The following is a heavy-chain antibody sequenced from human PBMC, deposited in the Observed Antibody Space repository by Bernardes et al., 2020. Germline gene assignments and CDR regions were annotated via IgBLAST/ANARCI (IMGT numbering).Heavy chain of an antibody. Sequence: SGPTLVKPTQTLTLTCTFSGFSLSTSGVGVGWIRQPPGKALEWLALIYWDDDKRYSPSLKSRLTITKDTSKNQVVLTMTNMDPVDTATYYCARDRYSSSAEYYFDYWGQGTLVTVSS. CDR3: ARDRYSSSAEYYFDY. CDR1: GFSLSTSGVG. CDR2: IYWDDDK. J-gene: IGHJ4*02. V-gene: IGHV2-5*02. D-gene: IGHD6-6*01.